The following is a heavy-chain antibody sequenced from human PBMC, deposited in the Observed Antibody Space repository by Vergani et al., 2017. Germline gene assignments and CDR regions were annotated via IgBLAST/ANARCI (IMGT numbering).Heavy chain of an antibody. D-gene: IGHD6-13*01. J-gene: IGHJ4*02. Sequence: QVQLQESGPGLVKPSQTLSLTCTVSGGSISSGDYYWSWIRQPPGKGLEWIGYIYYSGSTNYNPSLKSRVTISVDTSKNQFSLKRSSVTAADTAVYYCATGNGYSSSQSDYWGQGTLVTVSS. CDR3: ATGNGYSSSQSDY. CDR1: GGSISSGDYY. CDR2: IYYSGST. V-gene: IGHV4-30-4*08.